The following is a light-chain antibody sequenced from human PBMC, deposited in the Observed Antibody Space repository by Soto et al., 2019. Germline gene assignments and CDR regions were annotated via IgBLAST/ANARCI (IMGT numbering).Light chain of an antibody. V-gene: IGKV3-15*01. CDR2: GAS. CDR1: QSIRSY. CDR3: QQYNHWPRT. J-gene: IGKJ1*01. Sequence: EVVMTQSPATLSVSPGERATLSCRASQSIRSYLAWYQQKLGQAPRLLISGASTRAAGIPARFSGGGSGTEFTLTITSLQSEDFAVYDCQQYNHWPRTFGQGTKVDIK.